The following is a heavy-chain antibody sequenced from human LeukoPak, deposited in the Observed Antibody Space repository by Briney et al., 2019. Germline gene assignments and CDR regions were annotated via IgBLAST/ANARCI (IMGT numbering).Heavy chain of an antibody. V-gene: IGHV3-30*04. J-gene: IGHJ4*02. Sequence: GGSLRLSCAASGFTFSSYAMHWVRQAPGKGLEWVAVISYDGSNKYYADSVKGRFTISRDNSKNTLYLQMNSLRAEDTAVYYCARPPRGDYVCDYWGQGTLVTVSS. CDR1: GFTFSSYA. D-gene: IGHD3-16*01. CDR2: ISYDGSNK. CDR3: ARPPRGDYVCDY.